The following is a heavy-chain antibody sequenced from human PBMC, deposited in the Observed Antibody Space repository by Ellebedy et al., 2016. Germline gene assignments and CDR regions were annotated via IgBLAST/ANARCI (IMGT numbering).Heavy chain of an antibody. CDR1: GGSISSYY. J-gene: IGHJ4*02. V-gene: IGHV4-59*01. CDR3: ARPGLPAAFPHYFDY. CDR2: IYDSGST. Sequence: SETLSLTCTVSGGSISSYYWSWIRQPPGKGLEWIGYIYDSGSTIYNPSLKSRVTISIDTSKSQFSLNLKSVTAADTAVYYCARPGLPAAFPHYFDYWGQGTLVTVSS. D-gene: IGHD2-2*01.